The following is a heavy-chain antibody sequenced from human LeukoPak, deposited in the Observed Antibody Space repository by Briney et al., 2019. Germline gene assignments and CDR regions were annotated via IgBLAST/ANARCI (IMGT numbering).Heavy chain of an antibody. CDR3: ARGVYGTGAFDI. CDR1: GGSISSYY. J-gene: IGHJ3*02. D-gene: IGHD3-10*01. CDR2: IYYSGST. Sequence: SETLSLTCTVSGGSISSYYWSWIRQPPGKGLEWIGYIYYSGSTNYNPSLKSRVTISVDTSKNQFSLKLSSVTAADTAVYYCARGVYGTGAFDIWGQGTMVTVSS. V-gene: IGHV4-59*01.